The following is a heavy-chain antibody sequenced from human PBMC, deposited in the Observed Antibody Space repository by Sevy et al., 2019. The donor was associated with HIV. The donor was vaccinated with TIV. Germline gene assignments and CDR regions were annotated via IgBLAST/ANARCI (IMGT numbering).Heavy chain of an antibody. V-gene: IGHV4-61*02. D-gene: IGHD2-21*02. CDR2: IYTSGST. J-gene: IGHJ6*02. Sequence: SETLSLTCTVSGGFISSGAYYWSWIRQPAGKGLEWIGRIYTSGSTNYNPSLKSRVTMSVDTSKNQFSLRLSSVTAADTAIYYCARHVVVVTHHDLDVWGPGTTVTVSS. CDR3: ARHVVVVTHHDLDV. CDR1: GGFISSGAYY.